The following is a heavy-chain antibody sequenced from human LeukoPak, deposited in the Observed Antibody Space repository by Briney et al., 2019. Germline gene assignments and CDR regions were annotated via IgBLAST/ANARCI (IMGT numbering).Heavy chain of an antibody. CDR3: ARDHLSGGFDY. Sequence: SVKVSCKSSGGTFSSYAISWVRQAPGQGLEWMGGIIPIFGTPNYAQKFQGRVTITADKFTRTAYMELSSLRSEDTAVYYCARDHLSGGFDYWGQGTLVTVSS. J-gene: IGHJ4*02. CDR1: GGTFSSYA. CDR2: IIPIFGTP. D-gene: IGHD1-14*01. V-gene: IGHV1-69*06.